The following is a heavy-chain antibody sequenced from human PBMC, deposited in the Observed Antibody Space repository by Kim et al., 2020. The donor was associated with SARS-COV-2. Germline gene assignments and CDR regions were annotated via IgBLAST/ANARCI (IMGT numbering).Heavy chain of an antibody. J-gene: IGHJ6*02. CDR3: ARYYGSGSYYQFWDGFYYGMDV. CDR1: GGSISSYY. D-gene: IGHD3-10*01. Sequence: SETLSLTCTVSGGSISSYYWSWIRQPPGKGLEWIGYIYYSGSTNYNPSLKSRVTISVDTSKNQFSLKLSSVTAADTAVYYCARYYGSGSYYQFWDGFYYGMDVWGQGTTVTVSS. V-gene: IGHV4-59*01. CDR2: IYYSGST.